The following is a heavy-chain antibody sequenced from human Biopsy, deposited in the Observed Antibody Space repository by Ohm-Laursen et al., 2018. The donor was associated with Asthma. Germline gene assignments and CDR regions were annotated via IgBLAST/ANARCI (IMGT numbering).Heavy chain of an antibody. V-gene: IGHV4-39*01. CDR1: GGYMRSGNYY. Sequence: SVTLSLTCRLSSGSGGYMRSGNYYWGWIRQPPGKGMEWIGSIYYSGTTYYNPSLESRVTVSADTSKNQFSLKLTSVTAADTAVYYCVRGSSSWHHGPFHYYYGLDVWGQGTTATVSS. CDR2: IYYSGTT. D-gene: IGHD6-13*01. CDR3: VRGSSSWHHGPFHYYYGLDV. J-gene: IGHJ6*02.